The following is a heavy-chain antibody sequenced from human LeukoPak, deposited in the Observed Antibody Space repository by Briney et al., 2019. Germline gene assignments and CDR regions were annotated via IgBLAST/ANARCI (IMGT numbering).Heavy chain of an antibody. V-gene: IGHV3-7*01. CDR3: ARDYYDSSGYSRGAYNWFDP. D-gene: IGHD3-22*01. J-gene: IGHJ5*02. CDR2: IKQDGSEK. CDR1: GFTFSSYW. Sequence: PGGSLRLSCAASGFTFSSYWMSWVRQAPGKGLKWVANIKQDGSEKYYVDSVKGRFTISRDNAKNSLYLQMNSLRAEDTAVYYCARDYYDSSGYSRGAYNWFDPWGQGTLVTVSS.